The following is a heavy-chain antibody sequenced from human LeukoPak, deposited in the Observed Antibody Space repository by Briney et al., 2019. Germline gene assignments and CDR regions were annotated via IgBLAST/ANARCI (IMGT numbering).Heavy chain of an antibody. J-gene: IGHJ6*03. V-gene: IGHV3-43D*04. CDR1: GLTFDDYA. CDR3: AKDIRPMSSSARGPYDYYYMDV. CDR2: ISWGGGST. D-gene: IGHD6-6*01. Sequence: PGGFLTLSCAASGLTFDDYAMHWVRQATGGGLEWVSLISWGGGSTYYADSVKGRFTISRDNSKNSLYLQMNSLRAEDTALYYCAKDIRPMSSSARGPYDYYYMDVWGKGTRVTVSS.